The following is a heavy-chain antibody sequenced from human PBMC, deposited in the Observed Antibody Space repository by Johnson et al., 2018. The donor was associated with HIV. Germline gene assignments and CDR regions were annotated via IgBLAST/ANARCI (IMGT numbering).Heavy chain of an antibody. Sequence: MQLVESGGGLVKPGGSLRLSCAASQFTFSSYGMHWVRQAPGKGLVWVSRINSDGSSTNYADSVKGRFTISRDNAKNTLYLQMNSLRAEDTAVYYCASGVYSSSWSWDVAFDIWGQGTMVTVSS. CDR3: ASGVYSSSWSWDVAFDI. D-gene: IGHD6-13*01. CDR1: QFTFSSYG. V-gene: IGHV3-74*02. J-gene: IGHJ3*02. CDR2: INSDGSST.